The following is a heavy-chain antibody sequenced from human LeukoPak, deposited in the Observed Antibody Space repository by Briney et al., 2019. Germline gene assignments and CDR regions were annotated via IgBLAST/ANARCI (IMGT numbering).Heavy chain of an antibody. CDR1: EFSFSDSW. J-gene: IGHJ3*02. Sequence: AGGSLRLSCVASEFSFSDSWMTWVRKAPGKGLEWVASIKYDGREIQYVDSVKGRFTISRDNAKRSLYLEMTSLRVEDTAVFYCARDPYKNKDYSNYGAFDIWGQGTMVTVSS. CDR3: ARDPYKNKDYSNYGAFDI. CDR2: IKYDGREI. D-gene: IGHD4-11*01. V-gene: IGHV3-7*01.